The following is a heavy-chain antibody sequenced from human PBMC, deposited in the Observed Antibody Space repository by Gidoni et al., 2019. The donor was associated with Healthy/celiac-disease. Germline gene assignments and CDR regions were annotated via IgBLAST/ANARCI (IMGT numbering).Heavy chain of an antibody. V-gene: IGHV3-30-3*01. CDR1: AFPFSSYA. CDR3: ARGGDIVVVVAATLDY. D-gene: IGHD2-15*01. CDR2: ISYDGSNK. J-gene: IGHJ4*02. Sequence: QVQLVESGGGVVQPGRSLRLCCAASAFPFSSYAMHWVRQAPGKGLEWVAVISYDGSNKYYADSVKGRFTISRENSKNTLYLQMNSLRAEDTAVYYCARGGDIVVVVAATLDYWGQGTLVTVSS.